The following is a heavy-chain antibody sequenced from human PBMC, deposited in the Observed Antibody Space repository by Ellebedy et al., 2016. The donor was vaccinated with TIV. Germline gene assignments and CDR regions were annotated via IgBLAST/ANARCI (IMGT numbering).Heavy chain of an antibody. V-gene: IGHV1-18*01. Sequence: AASVKVSCKASGYTFTSYGISWVRQAPGQGLEWMGWISAYNGNTNYAQKLQGRVTMTTDTSTSTAYMELRSLRSDDTAVYYCARGPDSSGSTRGNWFDPWGQGTLVTVSS. D-gene: IGHD3-22*01. CDR3: ARGPDSSGSTRGNWFDP. CDR2: ISAYNGNT. CDR1: GYTFTSYG. J-gene: IGHJ5*02.